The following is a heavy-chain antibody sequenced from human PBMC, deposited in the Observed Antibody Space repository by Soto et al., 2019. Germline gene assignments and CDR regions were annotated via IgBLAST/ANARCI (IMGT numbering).Heavy chain of an antibody. CDR2: IYYSGST. CDR3: ARPMVRGEGWFDP. Sequence: QLQLQESGPGLVKPSETLSLTCTVSGGSISSSSYYWGWIRQPPGKGLEWIGSIYYSGSTYYNPSLKSRVTISVDTSKNQFSLKLSSVTAADTAVYYCARPMVRGEGWFDPWGQGTLVTVSS. V-gene: IGHV4-39*01. J-gene: IGHJ5*02. CDR1: GGSISSSSYY. D-gene: IGHD3-10*01.